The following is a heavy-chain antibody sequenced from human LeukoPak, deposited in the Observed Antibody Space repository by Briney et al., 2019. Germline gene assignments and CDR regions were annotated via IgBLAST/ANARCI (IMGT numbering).Heavy chain of an antibody. J-gene: IGHJ5*02. D-gene: IGHD3-10*01. Sequence: SETLSLTCAVYGGSFSSYYWSWIRQPPGKGLEWIGEINPSGSTKYNPSLKSQVTISVDTSKNQFSLKLRSVTAADTAMYYCARDARFGELVDHWSQGTLVTVSS. CDR1: GGSFSSYY. V-gene: IGHV4-34*01. CDR3: ARDARFGELVDH. CDR2: INPSGST.